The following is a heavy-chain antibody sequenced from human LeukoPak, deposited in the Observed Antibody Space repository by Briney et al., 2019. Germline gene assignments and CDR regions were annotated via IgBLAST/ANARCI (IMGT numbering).Heavy chain of an antibody. CDR3: ARQNGYNPDY. CDR2: INPNSGGT. D-gene: IGHD5-24*01. Sequence: ASLKVSCKASGYTSSNYYMHWVRQAPGQGLEWMGWINPNSGGTNSAQNFQGRVTMTRDTSISTAYMELSGLRSDDTAVYYCARQNGYNPDYWGPGTLVTVAS. V-gene: IGHV1-2*02. J-gene: IGHJ4*02. CDR1: GYTSSNYY.